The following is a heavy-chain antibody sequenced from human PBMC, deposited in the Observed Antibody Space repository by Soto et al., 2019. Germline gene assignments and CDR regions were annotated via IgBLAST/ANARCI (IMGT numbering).Heavy chain of an antibody. CDR1: GFSFRSYW. CDR3: VAGQYFFDY. V-gene: IGHV3-30*03. D-gene: IGHD6-19*01. J-gene: IGHJ4*02. CDR2: ISYDGSNK. Sequence: GGALRLSCAGSGFSFRSYWLQWVRQAPGKGLEWVAVISYDGSNKYYADSVKDRFTISRDNSKKTLYLQMNSLRADDTAVYYCVAGQYFFDYCGQGTLVTVSS.